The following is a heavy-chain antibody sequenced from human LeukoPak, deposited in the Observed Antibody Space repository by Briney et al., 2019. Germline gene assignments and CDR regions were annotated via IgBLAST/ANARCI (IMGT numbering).Heavy chain of an antibody. CDR2: ISDGAATT. V-gene: IGHV3-23*01. CDR1: EFTFSTYP. J-gene: IGHJ4*02. CDR3: ANLNSGYATDF. Sequence: GESLKISCAASEFTFSTYPMSWVRQAPGKGLEWVSLISDGAATTYYADSVKGRFTISRDNSKNTLYLQMISLRAEDTAVYYCANLNSGYATDFWGQGTLVTVSS. D-gene: IGHD5-12*01.